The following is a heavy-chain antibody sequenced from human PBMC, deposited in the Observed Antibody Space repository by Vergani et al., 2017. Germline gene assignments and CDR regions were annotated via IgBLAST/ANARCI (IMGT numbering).Heavy chain of an antibody. CDR2: IWYDGSNK. J-gene: IGHJ4*02. V-gene: IGHV3-33*01. CDR3: ARLSYGTTPYLQGGYDC. D-gene: IGHD4/OR15-4a*01. CDR1: GFRFSSYG. Sequence: QVQLVESGGGVVQPGRSLRLSCAASGFRFSSYGMNWVRQAPGKGLEWVAVIWYDGSNKYYADSVKGRFTISRDNSKNMLYLQMNSLRAEDTAVYYCARLSYGTTPYLQGGYDCWGQETLVSVSS.